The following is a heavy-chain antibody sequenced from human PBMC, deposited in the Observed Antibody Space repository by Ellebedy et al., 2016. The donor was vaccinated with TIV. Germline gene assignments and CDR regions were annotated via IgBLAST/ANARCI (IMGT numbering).Heavy chain of an antibody. Sequence: SETLSLTCTISGYSVSSDDYYWTWIRQPPGKGLKWIGYIFYSESTYYNPSLKSRVTISVDTSKNQFSLKLNSVTAADTALYYCARGVVVTATYAFDIWGQGTMVTVSS. CDR2: IFYSEST. CDR1: GYSVSSDDYY. J-gene: IGHJ3*02. CDR3: ARGVVVTATYAFDI. V-gene: IGHV4-30-4*01. D-gene: IGHD2-21*02.